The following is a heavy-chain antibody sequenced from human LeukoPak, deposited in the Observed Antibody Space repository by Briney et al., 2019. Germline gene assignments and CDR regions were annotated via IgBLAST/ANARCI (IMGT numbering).Heavy chain of an antibody. CDR1: GFTFSSYS. Sequence: KPGGSLRLSCAASGFTFSSYSMNWVRQAPGKGLEWVSSIDRSGDYIYYADSVRGRFTVSRDNAKNSVDLQMNSLRDEDTAVYYCARETATTPVGYYGMDVWGQGTTVTVSS. D-gene: IGHD1-26*01. CDR2: IDRSGDYI. CDR3: ARETATTPVGYYGMDV. V-gene: IGHV3-21*01. J-gene: IGHJ6*02.